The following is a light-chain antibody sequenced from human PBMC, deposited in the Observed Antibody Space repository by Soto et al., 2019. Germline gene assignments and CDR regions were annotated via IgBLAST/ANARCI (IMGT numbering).Light chain of an antibody. CDR1: QSISSN. Sequence: EIVMTQSPATLSVSPGERATLSCRASQSISSNLAWYQQKPGQAPRLLMFRTSSRATGFPARFSGSGSGTEFNLTISRLQSEDFGVYYCQKYNNWPRATFVRGTKVEIK. V-gene: IGKV3-15*01. CDR3: QKYNNWPRAT. J-gene: IGKJ4*01. CDR2: RTS.